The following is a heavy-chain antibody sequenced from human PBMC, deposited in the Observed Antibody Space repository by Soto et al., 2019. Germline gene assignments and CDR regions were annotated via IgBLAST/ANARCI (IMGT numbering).Heavy chain of an antibody. CDR2: IYYSGST. D-gene: IGHD2-15*01. V-gene: IGHV4-59*08. CDR1: GGSINTYY. CDR3: ARHDTNCRGGSCYGPRFRY. J-gene: IGHJ4*02. Sequence: LQTLSLTCTVSGGSINTYYWSWIRKHPGKGQEWIGYIYYSGSTEYSPSLNTRVTISVDTSKNQFSLNLRSVTAADTAVYYCARHDTNCRGGSCYGPRFRYCGQGTLVTVSS.